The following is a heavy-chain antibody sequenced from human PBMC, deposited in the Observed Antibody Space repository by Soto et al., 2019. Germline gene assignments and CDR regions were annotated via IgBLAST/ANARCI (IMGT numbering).Heavy chain of an antibody. CDR3: VKDESINWYSGHFRH. J-gene: IGHJ1*01. CDR2: INWNSGSI. CDR1: GFTFYDYA. D-gene: IGHD6-13*01. Sequence: SLRLSCAASGFTFYDYAIHWFRQFPFKGLEWVSGINWNSGSIGYADSVKGRFAISRDNAKNSLHLQMNSLRAEDTAFYYCVKDESINWYSGHFRHWGQGTLVTVSS. V-gene: IGHV3-9*01.